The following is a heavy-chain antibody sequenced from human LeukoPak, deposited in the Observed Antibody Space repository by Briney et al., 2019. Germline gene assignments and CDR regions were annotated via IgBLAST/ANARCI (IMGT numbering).Heavy chain of an antibody. CDR2: IYYTGST. CDR3: ARGQFPSSHRPYYYDS. Sequence: SETLSLTCTVSGCSISSYYWSWMRQPPGKGLEWIGYIYYTGSTNYNPSLQSRVTISVDTSKNQFSLKLTSVTAADTAIYYCARGQFPSSHRPYYYDSWGQGTLVTVSS. J-gene: IGHJ4*02. D-gene: IGHD6-6*01. CDR1: GCSISSYY. V-gene: IGHV4-59*01.